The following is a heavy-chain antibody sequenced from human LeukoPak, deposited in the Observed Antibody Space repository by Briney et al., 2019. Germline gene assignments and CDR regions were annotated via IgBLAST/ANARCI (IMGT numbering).Heavy chain of an antibody. V-gene: IGHV3-7*01. D-gene: IGHD1-26*01. CDR2: IKQDGSEK. CDR3: ARDQSDGGSYYGLYDAFDI. J-gene: IGHJ3*02. CDR1: GFTFRSFW. Sequence: PGGSLRPSCAASGFTFRSFWMSWVRQAPGKGLEGVANIKQDGSEKYYVDSVKGRFTISRDNAKNALYLQMNSLRAEDTAVYYCARDQSDGGSYYGLYDAFDIWGQGTMVTVSS.